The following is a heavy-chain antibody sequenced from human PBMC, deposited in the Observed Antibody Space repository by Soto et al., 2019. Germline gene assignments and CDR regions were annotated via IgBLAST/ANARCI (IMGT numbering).Heavy chain of an antibody. V-gene: IGHV4-34*01. CDR2: INHKGST. J-gene: IGHJ2*01. D-gene: IGHD3-10*02. Sequence: KGLEYMCAINHKGSTNYNPSLKSRVTISVDNAKNQFSLELSSVSAAETAVYYCARCRKGPVCGFFFFQAEDGIRDVRSVSAFLLNRSSDL. CDR3: ARCRKGPVCGFFFFQAEDGIRDVRSVSAFLLNRSSDL.